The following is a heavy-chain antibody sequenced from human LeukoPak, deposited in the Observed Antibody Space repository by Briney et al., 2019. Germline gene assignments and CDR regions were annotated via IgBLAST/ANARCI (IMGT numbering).Heavy chain of an antibody. Sequence: KPSETLSLTCTVSGGSVSSYYWNWIRQPPGRGLEWIGYIYYSGSTNYNPSLKSRVTISVDTSKNQFSLKLTSVTAADTAVYYCARGFASGWYSRYDPWGQGTLVAVSS. CDR3: ARGFASGWYSRYDP. D-gene: IGHD6-19*01. J-gene: IGHJ5*02. CDR2: IYYSGST. V-gene: IGHV4-59*02. CDR1: GGSVSSYY.